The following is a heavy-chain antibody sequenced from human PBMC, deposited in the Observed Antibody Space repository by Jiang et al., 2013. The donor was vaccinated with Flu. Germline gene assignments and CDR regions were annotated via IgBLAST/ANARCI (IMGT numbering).Heavy chain of an antibody. V-gene: IGHV1-69*01. CDR2: IIPIFGTA. CDR3: ASDYYDSSGHPLGAFDI. D-gene: IGHD3-22*01. J-gene: IGHJ3*02. Sequence: SVKVSCKASGGTFSSYAISWVRQAPGQGLEWMGGIIPIFGTANYAQKFQGRVTITADESTSTAYMELSSLRSEDTAVYYCASDYYDSSGHPLGAFDIWGQGTMVTVSS. CDR1: GGTFSSYA.